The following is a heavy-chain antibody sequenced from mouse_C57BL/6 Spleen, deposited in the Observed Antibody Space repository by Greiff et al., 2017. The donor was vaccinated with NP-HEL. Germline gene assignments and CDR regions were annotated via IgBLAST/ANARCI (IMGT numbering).Heavy chain of an antibody. CDR2: IDPETGGT. D-gene: IGHD4-1*01. V-gene: IGHV1-15*01. CDR1: GYTFTDYE. Sequence: VQLQESGAELVRPGASVTLSCKASGYTFTDYEMHWVKQTPVHGLEWIGAIDPETGGTAYNQKFKGKAILTADKSSSTAYMELRSLTSEDSAVYYCTRGTGTGYWGQGTTLTVSS. CDR3: TRGTGTGY. J-gene: IGHJ2*01.